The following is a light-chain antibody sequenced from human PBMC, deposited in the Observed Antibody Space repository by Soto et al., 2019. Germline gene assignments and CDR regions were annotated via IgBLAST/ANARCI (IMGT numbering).Light chain of an antibody. V-gene: IGKV2-28*01. CDR1: QSLLHSDGYNY. Sequence: DIVMTQSPLSLPVTPGEPASISCRSSQSLLHSDGYNYLDWFLQRPGQSPQLLIYLGSSRASGVPGRFSGSGSGIDFTLKISRVEAEDVGVYYCMQALQTPLTFGGGTKVDIK. CDR3: MQALQTPLT. CDR2: LGS. J-gene: IGKJ4*01.